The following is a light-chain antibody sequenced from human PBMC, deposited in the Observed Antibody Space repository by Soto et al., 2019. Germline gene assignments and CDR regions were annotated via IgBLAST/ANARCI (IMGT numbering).Light chain of an antibody. J-gene: IGKJ1*01. CDR2: GAT. CDR3: QYYGNSPLT. CDR1: QSVSSSY. V-gene: IGKV3-20*01. Sequence: EILLTQSPVTLSLSPGERPTLSWRASQSVSSSYLAWYQQKPGQAPRILISGATARDPGIPARFSGIWSGTDCTLALTRLEPEDFEVYYCQYYGNSPLTFGQGTKVDI.